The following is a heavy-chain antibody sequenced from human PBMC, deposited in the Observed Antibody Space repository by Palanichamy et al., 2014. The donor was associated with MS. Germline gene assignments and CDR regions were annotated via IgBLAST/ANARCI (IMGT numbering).Heavy chain of an antibody. J-gene: IGHJ3*02. D-gene: IGHD3-22*01. CDR2: FYHSGST. CDR3: ARHGGPLTYYYDSSGYAFDI. CDR1: DYSISSGYY. Sequence: QVQLQESGPGLVKPSETLSLACAVSDYSISSGYYWGWIRQPPGKGLEWIGSFYHSGSTYYNPSLKSRVTISVDTSKNQFSLKLSSVTAADTAVYYCARHGGPLTYYYDSSGYAFDIWGQGTVVTVSS. V-gene: IGHV4-38-2*01.